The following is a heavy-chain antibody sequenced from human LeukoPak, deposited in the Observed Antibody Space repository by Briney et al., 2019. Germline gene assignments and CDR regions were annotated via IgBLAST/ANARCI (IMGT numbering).Heavy chain of an antibody. CDR1: GFTFSNYA. J-gene: IGHJ4*02. CDR2: MSGSGGST. CDR3: AKNQGQWLVPVDY. Sequence: GGSLRLSCAASGFTFSNYAMSWVRQAPGKGLEWVSSMSGSGGSTYYADSVKGRFTISRDNSKNTLYLQMNNLRAEDTALYYCAKNQGQWLVPVDYWGQGTLVTVSP. D-gene: IGHD6-19*01. V-gene: IGHV3-23*01.